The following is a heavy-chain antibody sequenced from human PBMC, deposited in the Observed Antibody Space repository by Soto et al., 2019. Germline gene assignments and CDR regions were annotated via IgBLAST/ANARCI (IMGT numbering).Heavy chain of an antibody. Sequence: GASVNVSCKVSGYTLTELSIHWVRQAPGKGLEWMGGFHPEDGETIYAQKFQGRVTMTEDTSTDTAYMELSGLRSEDTAVYYCATGGSIDIVLVPAAMHYFDYWGQGTLVTVSS. V-gene: IGHV1-24*01. CDR1: GYTLTELS. CDR2: FHPEDGET. J-gene: IGHJ4*02. CDR3: ATGGSIDIVLVPAAMHYFDY. D-gene: IGHD2-2*01.